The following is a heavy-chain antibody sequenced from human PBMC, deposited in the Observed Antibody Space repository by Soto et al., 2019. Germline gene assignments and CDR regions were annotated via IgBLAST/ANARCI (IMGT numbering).Heavy chain of an antibody. Sequence: PSETLSLTCAVSGYSISSGYYWGWIRQPPGKGLEWIGSIYHSGSTYYNPSLKSRVTISVDTSKNQFSLKLSSVTAADTAVYYCARDPPGWTGYYYYGMDVWGQGITVTVSS. D-gene: IGHD2-15*01. CDR3: ARDPPGWTGYYYYGMDV. CDR1: GYSISSGYY. V-gene: IGHV4-38-2*02. CDR2: IYHSGST. J-gene: IGHJ6*02.